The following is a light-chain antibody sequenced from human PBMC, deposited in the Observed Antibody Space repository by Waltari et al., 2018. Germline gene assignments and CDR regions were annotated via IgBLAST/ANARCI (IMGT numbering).Light chain of an antibody. CDR1: SGDVGGYNY. J-gene: IGLJ1*01. CDR3: CSYTSSNTYV. CDR2: DVI. Sequence: QSALTQPASVSGSPGQSITLSCTGTSGDVGGYNYVSWYQQHPGKAPKLLIYDVINRPSGGSMRFSGSKSGNTASLTISGLQAEDEADYYCCSYTSSNTYVFGTGTKVTVL. V-gene: IGLV2-14*03.